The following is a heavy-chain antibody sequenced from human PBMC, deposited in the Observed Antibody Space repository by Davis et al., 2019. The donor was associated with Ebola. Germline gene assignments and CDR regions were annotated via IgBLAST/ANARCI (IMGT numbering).Heavy chain of an antibody. V-gene: IGHV4-59*11. CDR2: ISGSGRT. Sequence: PSETLSLTCTVSDASISGHYWNWFRQPPGKGLEWIGFISGSGRTSYNPSLKSRVTISEDTSKNQFSLNLRSTTAADTAVYYCVRFGRGAYWGQGTLVTVSS. CDR3: VRFGRGAY. J-gene: IGHJ4*02. CDR1: DASISGHY. D-gene: IGHD3-16*01.